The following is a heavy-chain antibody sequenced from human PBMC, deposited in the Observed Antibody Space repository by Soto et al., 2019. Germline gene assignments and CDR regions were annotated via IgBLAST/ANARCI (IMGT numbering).Heavy chain of an antibody. V-gene: IGHV1-3*01. CDR1: GYTFTSYA. D-gene: IGHD2-21*02. J-gene: IGHJ4*02. CDR3: ARDLVGVTRLDY. CDR2: INAGNGNT. Sequence: QVQLVQSGAEVKKPGASVKVSCKASGYTFTSYAMHWVRQAPGQRLEWMGWINAGNGNTKYSQKFQGRVTITRDTSASTAYIELSSLRSEDTAVYYCARDLVGVTRLDYWGQGTLVTVSS.